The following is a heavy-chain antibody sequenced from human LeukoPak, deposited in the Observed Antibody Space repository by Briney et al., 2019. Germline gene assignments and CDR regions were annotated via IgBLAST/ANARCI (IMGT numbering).Heavy chain of an antibody. CDR3: AKVDERGYCSSTSCYGDY. CDR2: ISGSGGST. J-gene: IGHJ4*02. CDR1: GFTFSSYA. D-gene: IGHD2-2*01. V-gene: IGHV3-23*01. Sequence: PGASLRLSCAASGFTFSSYAMSWVRQAPGKGLEWVSAISGSGGSTYYADSVKGRFTISRDNSKNTLYLQMNSLRAEDTAVYYCAKVDERGYCSSTSCYGDYWGQGTLVTVSS.